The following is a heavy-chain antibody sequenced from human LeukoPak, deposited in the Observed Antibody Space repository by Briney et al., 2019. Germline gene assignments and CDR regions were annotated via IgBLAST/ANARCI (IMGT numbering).Heavy chain of an antibody. D-gene: IGHD3-9*01. CDR3: ARGLDWFPFDY. CDR1: GGSISSGGYY. Sequence: SETLSLTCTVSGGSISSGGYYWSWIRQDPGQGLEWIGYIYYSGSTYYNPSLKSRVTISVDTSKNQFSLKLSSVTAADTAVYYCARGLDWFPFDYWGQGTLVTVSS. V-gene: IGHV4-31*03. CDR2: IYYSGST. J-gene: IGHJ4*02.